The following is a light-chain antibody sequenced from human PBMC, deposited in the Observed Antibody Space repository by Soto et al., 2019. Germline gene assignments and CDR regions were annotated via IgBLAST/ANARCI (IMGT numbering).Light chain of an antibody. CDR2: GVS. CDR3: SSYAGSSTYV. Sequence: QSVLTQPPSASGSPGQSVTISCTGTSSDVGGYDYVSWYQQHPGKAPKLMIYGVSKRPSGVPDRFSGSKSGNTASLTVSGLQAEDEADYYCSSYAGSSTYVFGTGTNVT. CDR1: SSDVGGYDY. J-gene: IGLJ1*01. V-gene: IGLV2-8*01.